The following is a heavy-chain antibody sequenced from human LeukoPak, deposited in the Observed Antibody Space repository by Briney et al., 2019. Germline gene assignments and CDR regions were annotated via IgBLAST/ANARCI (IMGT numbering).Heavy chain of an antibody. CDR3: RGRSMTTVLSGY. CDR2: ISSSGSTI. J-gene: IGHJ4*02. D-gene: IGHD4-17*01. V-gene: IGHV3-11*01. CDR1: GFTFSDYY. Sequence: GGSLRLSCAASGFTFSDYYMSWIRQAPGKGLEWVSYISSSGSTIYYADSVKGRFTISRDNAKNSLYLQMNSLRAEDTAVYYCRGRSMTTVLSGYWGQGTLVTVSS.